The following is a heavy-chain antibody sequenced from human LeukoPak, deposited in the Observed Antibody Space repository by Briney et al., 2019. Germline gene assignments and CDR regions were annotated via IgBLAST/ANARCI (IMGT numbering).Heavy chain of an antibody. J-gene: IGHJ4*02. CDR2: INHSGST. V-gene: IGHV4-34*01. CDR3: ARDLGDDSSGYLFDY. Sequence: PSETLSLTCAVYGGSFSGYYWSWIRQPPGKGLEWIGEINHSGSTNYNPSLKSRVTISVDTSKNQFSLKLSSVTAADTAVYYCARDLGDDSSGYLFDYWGQGTLVTVSS. CDR1: GGSFSGYY. D-gene: IGHD3-22*01.